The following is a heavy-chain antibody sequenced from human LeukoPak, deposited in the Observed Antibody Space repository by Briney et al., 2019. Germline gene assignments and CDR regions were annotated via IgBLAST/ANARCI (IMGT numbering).Heavy chain of an antibody. CDR1: GGSISIGSYY. D-gene: IGHD3-10*01. J-gene: IGHJ5*02. V-gene: IGHV4-61*02. CDR2: IYSSGRT. Sequence: SETLSLTCTVSGGSISIGSYYWSWIRLPAGKGLEWIGRIYSSGRTNYNPSLESRVTISLDTSKNQFSLKLTSVTAADTAVYYCARHLIYYGSGSGRGRWFDPWGQGTLVTVSS. CDR3: ARHLIYYGSGSGRGRWFDP.